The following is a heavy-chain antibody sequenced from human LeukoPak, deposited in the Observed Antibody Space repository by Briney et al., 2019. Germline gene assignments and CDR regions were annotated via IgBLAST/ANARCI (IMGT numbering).Heavy chain of an antibody. J-gene: IGHJ4*02. CDR3: TTDSYYDFWSGYYDRYYFDY. V-gene: IGHV3-15*01. D-gene: IGHD3-3*01. CDR1: GFTFSNAW. Sequence: GGSLRLSCAASGFTFSNAWMSWVRQAPGKGLGWVGRIKSKTDGGTTDYAAPVKGRFTISRDDSKNTLYLQMNSLKTEDAAVYYCTTDSYYDFWSGYYDRYYFDYWGQGTLVTVSS. CDR2: IKSKTDGGTT.